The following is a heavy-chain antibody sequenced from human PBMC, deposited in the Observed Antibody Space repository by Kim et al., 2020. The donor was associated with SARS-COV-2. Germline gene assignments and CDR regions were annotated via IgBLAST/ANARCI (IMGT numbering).Heavy chain of an antibody. Sequence: KFQGRVTITRDTSASTAYMELSSLRSEDTAVYYCARVGCSGGSCYGPIDYWGQGTLVTVSS. J-gene: IGHJ4*02. D-gene: IGHD2-15*01. CDR3: ARVGCSGGSCYGPIDY. V-gene: IGHV1-3*01.